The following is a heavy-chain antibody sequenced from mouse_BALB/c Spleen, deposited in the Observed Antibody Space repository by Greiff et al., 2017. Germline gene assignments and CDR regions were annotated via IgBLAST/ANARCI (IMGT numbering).Heavy chain of an antibody. CDR3: ARREPEHFDY. CDR2: INPSSGYT. Sequence: QVQLQQSAAELARPGASVKMSCKASGYTFTSYTMHWVKQRPGQGLEWIGYINPSSGYTEYNQKFKDKTTLTADKSSSTAYMQLSSLTSEDSAVYYCARREPEHFDYWGQGTTLTVSS. CDR1: GYTFTSYT. V-gene: IGHV1-4*02. J-gene: IGHJ2*01.